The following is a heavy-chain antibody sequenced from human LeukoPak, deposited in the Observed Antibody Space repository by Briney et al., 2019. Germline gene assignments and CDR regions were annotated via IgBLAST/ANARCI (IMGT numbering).Heavy chain of an antibody. CDR1: GGSISSYY. Sequence: SSETLSLTCTVSGGSISSYYWSWIRQPAGKGLEWIGRIYTSGSTNYNPSLKSRVTMSVDTSKNQFSLKLSSVTAADTAVYYCARGYYDFWSGYSTFFDYWGQGTLVTVSS. CDR3: ARGYYDFWSGYSTFFDY. V-gene: IGHV4-4*07. J-gene: IGHJ4*02. CDR2: IYTSGST. D-gene: IGHD3-3*01.